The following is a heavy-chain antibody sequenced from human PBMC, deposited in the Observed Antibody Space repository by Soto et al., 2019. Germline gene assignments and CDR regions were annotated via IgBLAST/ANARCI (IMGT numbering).Heavy chain of an antibody. J-gene: IGHJ6*02. Sequence: EVQLLESGGGLVQPGGSLRLSCAASGFTFSNCAMTWVRQAPGKGLEWVSVISGSGGSTFYADSVKGRFTISRDNSKNTLYLEMNTLRAEDTAVYYCENERHTDYGMDFWGQGTTVTVSS. CDR3: ENERHTDYGMDF. V-gene: IGHV3-23*01. D-gene: IGHD2-21*01. CDR1: GFTFSNCA. CDR2: ISGSGGST.